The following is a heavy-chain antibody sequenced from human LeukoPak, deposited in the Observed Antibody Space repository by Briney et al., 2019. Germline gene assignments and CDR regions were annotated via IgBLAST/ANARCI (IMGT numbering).Heavy chain of an antibody. Sequence: PGGSLRLSCAASGFTFSSYWMHWVRQAPGKGLVWVSRINSDGSRTSYADAVKGRFTISRDNAKNSLYLQGKSLRVDDTAVYYCARERFHGSGAPKYDFWGQGTLVTVSS. CDR2: INSDGSRT. V-gene: IGHV3-74*01. CDR3: ARERFHGSGAPKYDF. J-gene: IGHJ4*02. CDR1: GFTFSSYW. D-gene: IGHD3-10*01.